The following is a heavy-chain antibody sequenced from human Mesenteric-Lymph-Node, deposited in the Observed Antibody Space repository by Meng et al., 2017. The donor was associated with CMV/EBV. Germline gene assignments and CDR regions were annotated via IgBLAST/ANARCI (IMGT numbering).Heavy chain of an antibody. CDR1: GFTFRSYA. CDR2: ISYDGSDK. D-gene: IGHD6-13*01. J-gene: IGHJ4*02. V-gene: IGHV3-30-3*01. CDR3: TRDDLAATGTNHY. Sequence: GGSLRLSCAASGFTFRSYAIHWVRQAPGKGLEWVALISYDGSDKYYADSVQGRFTISRDNARNSLHLQLNSLRAEDTGVYYCTRDDLAATGTNHYWGQGTLVTVSS.